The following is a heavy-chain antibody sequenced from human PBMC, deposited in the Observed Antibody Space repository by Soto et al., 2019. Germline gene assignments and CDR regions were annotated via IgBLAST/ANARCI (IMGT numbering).Heavy chain of an antibody. CDR1: GFTFSSDA. CDR2: ISYDGDNT. D-gene: IGHD2-2*01. CDR3: ARERYFSSTRRHRGDDCYYGRDV. V-gene: IGHV3-30*14. Sequence: QVQLVESGGGVVQPGRSLRLSCAASGFTFSSDAMHWVRQAPGKRLVLVAVISYDGDNTSYADSVKGRLTIARDNSKNSVYLQLNCRLSEDRAVYHCARERYFSSTRRHRGDDCYYGRDVCGQGTTVTVSS. J-gene: IGHJ6*02.